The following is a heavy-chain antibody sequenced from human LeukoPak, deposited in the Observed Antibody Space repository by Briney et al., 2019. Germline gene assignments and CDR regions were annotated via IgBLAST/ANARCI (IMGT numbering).Heavy chain of an antibody. CDR1: GGSISSGDYY. Sequence: SETLSLTCTVSGGSISSGDYYWSWIRQPPGKGLEWIGYIYYSGSTYYNPSLKSRVTISVDTSKNQFSLKLSSVTAADTAVYYCPRGSQIPRFYYGSGSYSVDWFDPWGQGTLVTVSS. D-gene: IGHD3-10*01. CDR2: IYYSGST. CDR3: PRGSQIPRFYYGSGSYSVDWFDP. J-gene: IGHJ5*02. V-gene: IGHV4-30-4*01.